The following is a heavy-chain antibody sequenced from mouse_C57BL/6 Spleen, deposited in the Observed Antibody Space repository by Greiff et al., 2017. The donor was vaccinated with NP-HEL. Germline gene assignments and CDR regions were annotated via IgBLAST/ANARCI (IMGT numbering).Heavy chain of an antibody. D-gene: IGHD4-1*01. CDR1: GYAFSSYW. Sequence: QVQLQQSGAELVKPGASVKISCKASGYAFSSYWMNWVKQRPGKGLEWIGQIYPGDGDTNYNGKFKGKATLTADKSSSTAYMQLSSLTSEDSAVYFCARTGLGRAWFAYWGQGTLVTVSA. CDR2: IYPGDGDT. CDR3: ARTGLGRAWFAY. V-gene: IGHV1-80*01. J-gene: IGHJ3*01.